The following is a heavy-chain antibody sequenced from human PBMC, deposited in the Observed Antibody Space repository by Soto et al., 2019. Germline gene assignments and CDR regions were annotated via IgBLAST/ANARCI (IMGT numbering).Heavy chain of an antibody. CDR1: CECFGGDE. CDR2: ITHRGST. Sequence: SETLSLTCNVSCECFGGDEWSCIRHSPGKGLYFIWDITHRGSTNYNPSLKSRVTLSVDTSKRQLSLKLSSVTAADTAVYYCARGGAHAKSGSGIYQFRYGMDFWGQGTTVTVSS. J-gene: IGHJ6*02. D-gene: IGHD1-26*01. CDR3: ARGGAHAKSGSGIYQFRYGMDF. V-gene: IGHV4-34*01.